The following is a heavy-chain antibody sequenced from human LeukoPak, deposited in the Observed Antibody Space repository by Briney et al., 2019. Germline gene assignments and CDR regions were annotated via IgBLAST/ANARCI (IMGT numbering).Heavy chain of an antibody. J-gene: IGHJ5*02. CDR1: GFTFSKVW. CDR2: IKSKSDDGTR. V-gene: IGHV3-15*01. D-gene: IGHD1-14*01. Sequence: GGSPRLSCEASGFTFSKVWMSWVRQAPGKGLEWVGRIKSKSDDGTRDYAPPVRGRFTISRDDSKSTVYLQMESLRSEDTGVYYCCGTRGDLWGQGTLVTVSS. CDR3: CGTRGDL.